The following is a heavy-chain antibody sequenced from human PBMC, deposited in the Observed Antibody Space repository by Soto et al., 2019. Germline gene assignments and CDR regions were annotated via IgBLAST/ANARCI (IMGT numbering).Heavy chain of an antibody. CDR2: ISGSGGST. D-gene: IGHD3-3*01. V-gene: IGHV3-23*01. J-gene: IGHJ4*02. CDR1: GFTFSSYA. Sequence: PGGSLRLSCAASGFTFSSYAMSWVRQAPGKGLEWVSAISGSGGSTYYADSVKGRFTISRDNSKNTLYLQMNSLKAEDTAVYYCAKVTHYDFWSGYQFYFDYWGPGTLVTVS. CDR3: AKVTHYDFWSGYQFYFDY.